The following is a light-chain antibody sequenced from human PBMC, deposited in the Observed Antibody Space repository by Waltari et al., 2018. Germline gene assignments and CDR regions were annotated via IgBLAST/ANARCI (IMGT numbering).Light chain of an antibody. J-gene: IGKJ4*01. Sequence: EIVLTQSPAILSVSPGEGATLSCRASQSVRDNLAWYQHKPGQAPRLLFFGASTRATGFPARFSGSGSGTEFTLTITSLRSEDSAVYFCQQYNGQPLTFGGGTKVEIK. CDR1: QSVRDN. V-gene: IGKV3-15*01. CDR2: GAS. CDR3: QQYNGQPLT.